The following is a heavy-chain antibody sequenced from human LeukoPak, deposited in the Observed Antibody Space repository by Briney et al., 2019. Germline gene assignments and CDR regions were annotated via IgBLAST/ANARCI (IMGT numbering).Heavy chain of an antibody. D-gene: IGHD3-9*01. CDR3: ARGLKRDDILTGYSYSPILPATAYYFDY. CDR2: IYTSGST. Sequence: PSETLSLTCTVSGGSISSYYWSWIRQPAGKGLEWIGRIYTSGSTNSNPSLKSRVSMSVDTSKNQFSLKLSSVTAADTAVYYCARGLKRDDILTGYSYSPILPATAYYFDYWGQGTLVTVSS. J-gene: IGHJ4*02. CDR1: GGSISSYY. V-gene: IGHV4-4*07.